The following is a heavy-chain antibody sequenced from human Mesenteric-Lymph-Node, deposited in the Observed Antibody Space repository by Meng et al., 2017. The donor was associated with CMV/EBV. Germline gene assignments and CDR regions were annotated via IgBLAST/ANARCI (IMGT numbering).Heavy chain of an antibody. CDR3: ARLISYHLDY. CDR1: GFTFSSYS. Sequence: GESLKISCAASGFTFSSYSMNWVRQAPGKGLEWVSYISTSSSYIYYADSVKGRFTISRDNAKNSLYLQMNSLRAEDTAVYYCARLISYHLDYWGQGTLVTVSS. J-gene: IGHJ4*02. V-gene: IGHV3-21*05. D-gene: IGHD1-14*01. CDR2: ISTSSSYI.